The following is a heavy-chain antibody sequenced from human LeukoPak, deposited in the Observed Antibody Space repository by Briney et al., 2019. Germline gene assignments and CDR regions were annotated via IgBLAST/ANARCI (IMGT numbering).Heavy chain of an antibody. J-gene: IGHJ4*02. CDR2: INPNSGGT. CDR1: GYTFTGYY. V-gene: IGHV1-2*04. Sequence: ASVKVSCKASGYTFTGYYMHWVQQAPGQGLEWMGWINPNSGGTNYAQKFQGWVTMTRDTSISTAYMELSRLRSDDTAVYYCARVVGWLHFDYWGQGTLVTVSS. D-gene: IGHD1-26*01. CDR3: ARVVGWLHFDY.